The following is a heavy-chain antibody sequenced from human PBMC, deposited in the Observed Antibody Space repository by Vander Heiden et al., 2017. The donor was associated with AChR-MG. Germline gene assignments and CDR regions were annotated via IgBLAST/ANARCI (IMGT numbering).Heavy chain of an antibody. J-gene: IGHJ6*02. CDR2: IIPILGIA. D-gene: IGHD6-6*01. Sequence: QVQLVQSGAEVKKPGSSVKLSCQASGVTFSSYTISWGRQAPGQGLEWMGRIIPILGIANYAQKFQGRVTITADKPTSTAYMELSSLRSEETAVYYCARGGSSSSEGSYYYGMDVWGQGTTVTVSS. V-gene: IGHV1-69*02. CDR3: ARGGSSSSEGSYYYGMDV. CDR1: GVTFSSYT.